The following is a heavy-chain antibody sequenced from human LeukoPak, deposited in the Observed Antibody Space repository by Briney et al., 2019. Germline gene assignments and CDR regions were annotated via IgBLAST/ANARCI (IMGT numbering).Heavy chain of an antibody. CDR2: INPNNGGT. CDR3: AMIVYASGRPTYNFDY. Sequence: ASVKVSCKASRYSFTDHYMHWVRQAPGQGLEWMGWINPNNGGTNYAQNFQGRVTMTRDTSISTAYMEVSRLRSDDTAVYYCAMIVYASGRPTYNFDYWGQGTLVTVSP. V-gene: IGHV1-2*02. D-gene: IGHD3-10*01. CDR1: RYSFTDHY. J-gene: IGHJ4*02.